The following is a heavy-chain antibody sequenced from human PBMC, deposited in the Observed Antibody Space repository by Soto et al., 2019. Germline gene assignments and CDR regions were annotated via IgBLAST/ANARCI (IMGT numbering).Heavy chain of an antibody. Sequence: SETLSLTCTVSGGSVSSGSYYWSWIRQPPGRGLEWIGYIYYSGSTNYNPSLKSRVTISVDTSKNQFSLKLSSVTAADTAVYYCANYPTTVTSDYWGQGTLVTVSS. J-gene: IGHJ4*02. CDR2: IYYSGST. D-gene: IGHD4-17*01. CDR1: GGSVSSGSYY. CDR3: ANYPTTVTSDY. V-gene: IGHV4-61*01.